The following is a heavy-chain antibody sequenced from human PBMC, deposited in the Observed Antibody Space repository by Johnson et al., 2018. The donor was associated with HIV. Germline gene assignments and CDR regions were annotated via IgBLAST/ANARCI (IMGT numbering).Heavy chain of an antibody. D-gene: IGHD2-8*01. CDR1: GFTFDDYA. V-gene: IGHV3-20*04. CDR2: INWNGGST. Sequence: VQLVESGGGVVRPGGSLRLSCAASGFTFDDYAMSWVRQAPGKGLEWVSAINWNGGSTGYADSVKGRFTISRDNSKNTLYLRMNSLRAEDTAVYYCASALCTWGAFDIWGQGTMVTVSS. CDR3: ASALCTWGAFDI. J-gene: IGHJ3*02.